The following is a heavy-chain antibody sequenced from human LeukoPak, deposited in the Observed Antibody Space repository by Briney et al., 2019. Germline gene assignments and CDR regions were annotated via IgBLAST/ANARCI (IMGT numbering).Heavy chain of an antibody. CDR2: ISGSGGST. Sequence: GGSLRLSCAASGFTFSSYAMSWVRQAPGNGLEWVSIISGSGGSTYYADSVKGRFTISRDNYKNTLYLPMTSLRAEDKAIYYCAKRRSSGFDYWGQGTLVTVSS. CDR3: AKRRSSGFDY. D-gene: IGHD6-6*01. V-gene: IGHV3-23*01. CDR1: GFTFSSYA. J-gene: IGHJ4*02.